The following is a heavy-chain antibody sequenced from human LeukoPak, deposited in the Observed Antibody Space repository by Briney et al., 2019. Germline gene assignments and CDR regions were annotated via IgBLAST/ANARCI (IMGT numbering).Heavy chain of an antibody. V-gene: IGHV4-39*01. Sequence: PSETLSLTCTVSGGSISSSSYYWDWIRQPPGKGLEWIGSIYYSGSTYYNPSLKSRVTISVDTSKNQFSLKLSSVTAADTAVYYCLLTGYYLYYLDYWGQGTLVTVSS. D-gene: IGHD3-9*01. CDR3: LLTGYYLYYLDY. J-gene: IGHJ4*02. CDR2: IYYSGST. CDR1: GGSISSSSYY.